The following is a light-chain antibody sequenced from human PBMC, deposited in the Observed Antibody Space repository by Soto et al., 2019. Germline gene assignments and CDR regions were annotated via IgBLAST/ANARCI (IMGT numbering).Light chain of an antibody. V-gene: IGKV3-15*01. J-gene: IGKJ5*01. Sequence: EIVLTQSPGTLSLSPGERATLSCRASQSVSNNYLAWYQQKPGRAPRLLIYGASTRATGIPARFSGSGSGTEFTLTISSLQSEDFAVYYCQQYNNWPPIFGQGTRLEIK. CDR1: QSVSNN. CDR3: QQYNNWPPI. CDR2: GAS.